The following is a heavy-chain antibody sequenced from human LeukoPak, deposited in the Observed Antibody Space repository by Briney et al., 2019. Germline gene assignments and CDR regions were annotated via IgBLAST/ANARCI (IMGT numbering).Heavy chain of an antibody. CDR1: GFTFSSYG. CDR2: IRYDGSNK. V-gene: IGHV3-30*02. Sequence: GGSLRLSCAASGFTFSSYGMHWVRQAPGKGLEWVAFIRYDGSNKYYADSVKGRFTISRDNSKNTLYLQMNSLRAEDTAVYYCAKDLRSAAAGTNWFDPWGQGTLVTVSS. D-gene: IGHD6-13*01. J-gene: IGHJ5*02. CDR3: AKDLRSAAAGTNWFDP.